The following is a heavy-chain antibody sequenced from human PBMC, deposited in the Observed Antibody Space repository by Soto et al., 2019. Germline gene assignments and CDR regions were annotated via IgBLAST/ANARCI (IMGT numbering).Heavy chain of an antibody. J-gene: IGHJ5*02. Sequence: PSETLSLTCTVSGGSISSGGYYWSWIRQHPGKGLEWIGYICYSGSTYYNPSLKSRVTISVDTSKNQFSLKLSSVTAADTAVYYCARTIGHGDSNWFDPWGQGTLVTVSS. D-gene: IGHD4-17*01. CDR2: ICYSGST. V-gene: IGHV4-31*03. CDR3: ARTIGHGDSNWFDP. CDR1: GGSISSGGYY.